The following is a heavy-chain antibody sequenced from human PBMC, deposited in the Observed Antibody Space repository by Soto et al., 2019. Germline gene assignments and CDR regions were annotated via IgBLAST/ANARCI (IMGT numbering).Heavy chain of an antibody. D-gene: IGHD6-19*01. CDR3: AADRDSSGWNWFDP. CDR2: IVVGSGNT. J-gene: IGHJ5*02. CDR1: GFTFTSSA. Sequence: SVRVSCKASGFTFTSSAVQWVRQARGQRLEWIGWIVVGSGNTNYAQKFQERVTITRDMSTSTAYMELSSLRSEDTAVYYCAADRDSSGWNWFDPWGQGTLVTVSS. V-gene: IGHV1-58*01.